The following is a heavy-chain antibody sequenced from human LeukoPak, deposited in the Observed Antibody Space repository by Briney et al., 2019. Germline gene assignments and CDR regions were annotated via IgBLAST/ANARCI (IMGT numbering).Heavy chain of an antibody. J-gene: IGHJ5*02. CDR1: GYSISSGYY. CDR3: ARGLSWFDP. Sequence: SETLSLTCTVSGYSISSGYYWGWLRQPPGRGLEWIGTIYHSGSTYYNPSLKSRVTISVDTSKNQFSLKLSSVTAADTAVYYCARGLSWFDPWGQGTLVTVSS. D-gene: IGHD2-8*01. CDR2: IYHSGST. V-gene: IGHV4-38-2*02.